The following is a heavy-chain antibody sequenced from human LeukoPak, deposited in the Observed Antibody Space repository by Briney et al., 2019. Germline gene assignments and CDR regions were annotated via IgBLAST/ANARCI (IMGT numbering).Heavy chain of an antibody. D-gene: IGHD3-10*01. CDR3: ARATRITMVRGVTTALDY. J-gene: IGHJ4*02. Sequence: GGSLRLSCVVSGFTFSSYNMNWVRQAPGKGLEWVSSISTSNNYIYYADSVTGRFTISRDNAKNSLYLQMNSLRAEDTAVYYCARATRITMVRGVTTALDYWGQGTLVTVSS. CDR2: ISTSNNYI. V-gene: IGHV3-21*01. CDR1: GFTFSSYN.